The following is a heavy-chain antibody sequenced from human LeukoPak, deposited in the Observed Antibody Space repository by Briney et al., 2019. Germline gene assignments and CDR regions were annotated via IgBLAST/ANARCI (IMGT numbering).Heavy chain of an antibody. D-gene: IGHD3-10*01. Sequence: SQTLSLTCAVSRGSISSGGNSWSRLRLPPGKGLEWIGYICHSGSTYYNPSLKSRVTISVDRSKNQFSLKLSSVTAADTAVYYCARANVLLWFGELSNWFDPWGQGTLFTVSS. V-gene: IGHV4-30-2*01. J-gene: IGHJ5*02. CDR2: ICHSGST. CDR1: RGSISSGGNS. CDR3: ARANVLLWFGELSNWFDP.